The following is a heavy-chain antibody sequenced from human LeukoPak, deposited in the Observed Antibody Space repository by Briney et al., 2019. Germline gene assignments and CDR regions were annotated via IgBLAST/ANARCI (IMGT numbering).Heavy chain of an antibody. CDR2: IKQDGSET. V-gene: IGHV3-7*01. CDR1: GFMFSNHW. J-gene: IGHJ4*02. D-gene: IGHD3-10*01. Sequence: PGGSLRLSCAASGFMFSNHWMTWVRQAPGKGLEWVANIKQDGSETYYMDYVKGRFTISRDNAKNSLHLQMDSLRAEDTVVYYCARDQSIHPYPEVILDFWGQGALVTVSS. CDR3: ARDQSIHPYPEVILDF.